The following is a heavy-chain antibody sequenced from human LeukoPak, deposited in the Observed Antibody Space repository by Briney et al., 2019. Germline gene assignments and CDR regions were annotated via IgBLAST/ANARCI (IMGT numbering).Heavy chain of an antibody. CDR3: ARVVKGPFDWFDP. Sequence: IGYIYHSGSTYYNPSLKSRVTISVDRSKNQFSLKLSSVTAADTAVYYCARVVKGPFDWFDPWGQGTLVTVSS. J-gene: IGHJ5*02. D-gene: IGHD3-10*01. CDR2: IYHSGST. V-gene: IGHV4-30-2*01.